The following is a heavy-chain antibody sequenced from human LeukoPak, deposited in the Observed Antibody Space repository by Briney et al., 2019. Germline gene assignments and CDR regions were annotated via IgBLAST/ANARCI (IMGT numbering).Heavy chain of an antibody. V-gene: IGHV3-21*01. D-gene: IGHD2-2*02. CDR3: ARDLRHIVVVPAAIRGSRHAFDI. CDR2: ISSSSSYI. CDR1: GFTFSSYS. Sequence: GGSLRLSCAASGFTFSSYSMNWVRRAPGKGLEWVSSISSSSSYIYYADSVKGRFTISRDNAKNSLYLQMNSLRAEDTAVYYCARDLRHIVVVPAAIRGSRHAFDIWGQGTMVTVSS. J-gene: IGHJ3*02.